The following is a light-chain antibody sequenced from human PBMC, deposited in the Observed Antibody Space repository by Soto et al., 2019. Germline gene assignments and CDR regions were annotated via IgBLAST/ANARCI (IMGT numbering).Light chain of an antibody. CDR3: QQNDNTPRT. J-gene: IGKJ1*01. CDR1: QGISTY. CDR2: AAS. Sequence: DIQMTQSPSSLSASVGDRVTITCRASQGISTYLNWYQQKPGKAPKLLIYAASSLESGVPSRFSGSGSGTDFTLTISSLQPEDFSTYYCQQNDNTPRTFGQGTKVDIK. V-gene: IGKV1-39*01.